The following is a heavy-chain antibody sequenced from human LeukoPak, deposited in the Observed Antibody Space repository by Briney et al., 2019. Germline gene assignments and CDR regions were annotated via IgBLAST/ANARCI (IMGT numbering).Heavy chain of an antibody. D-gene: IGHD3-22*01. J-gene: IGHJ4*02. CDR1: GGSISSYY. V-gene: IGHV4-59*06. Sequence: SETLSLTCTVSGGSISSYYWSWIRQHPGKGLEWIGYIYYSGSTYYNPSLKSRVTISVDTSKNQFSLKLSSVTAADTAVYYCARDRAGGYYGQYFDYWGQGTLVTVSS. CDR3: ARDRAGGYYGQYFDY. CDR2: IYYSGST.